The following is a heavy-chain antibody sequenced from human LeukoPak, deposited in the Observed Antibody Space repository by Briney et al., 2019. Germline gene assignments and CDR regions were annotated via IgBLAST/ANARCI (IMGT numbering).Heavy chain of an antibody. CDR2: IYYSGST. CDR3: AKEAGSGIDY. CDR1: GGSISSYY. Sequence: PSETLSLTCTVSGGSISSYYWSWIRQPPGKGLEWLGYIYYSGSTNYNPSLKSRITISVDTSKNQFSLKLSSVTAADTAVYYCAKEAGSGIDYWGQGTLVTVSS. J-gene: IGHJ4*02. V-gene: IGHV4-59*12. D-gene: IGHD3-3*01.